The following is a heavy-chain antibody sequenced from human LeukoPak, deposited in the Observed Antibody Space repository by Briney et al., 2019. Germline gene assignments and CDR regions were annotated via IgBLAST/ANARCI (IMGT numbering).Heavy chain of an antibody. V-gene: IGHV4-59*11. CDR2: ISYTGST. Sequence: SETLSLTCIVSDASFSSHYWTWIRQPPGKGLEWIGYISYTGSTNYNPSLKSRVTISVDTSKNQFSLKLSSVTAADTAVYYCARDPTTVTKGFDIRGQGTMVTVSS. D-gene: IGHD4-17*01. CDR1: DASFSSHY. J-gene: IGHJ3*02. CDR3: ARDPTTVTKGFDI.